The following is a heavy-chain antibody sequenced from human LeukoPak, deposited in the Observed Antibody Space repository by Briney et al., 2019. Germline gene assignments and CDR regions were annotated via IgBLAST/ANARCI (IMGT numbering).Heavy chain of an antibody. CDR3: ARDPYYYDSSGYGY. CDR1: GFTFSSYW. V-gene: IGHV3-48*04. D-gene: IGHD3-22*01. J-gene: IGHJ4*02. Sequence: GGSLRLSCAASGFTFSSYWMHWVRQAPGKGLEWVSYISSSGSTIYYADSVKGRFTISRDNAKNSLYLQMNSLRAEDTAVYYCARDPYYYDSSGYGYWGQGTLVTVSS. CDR2: ISSSGSTI.